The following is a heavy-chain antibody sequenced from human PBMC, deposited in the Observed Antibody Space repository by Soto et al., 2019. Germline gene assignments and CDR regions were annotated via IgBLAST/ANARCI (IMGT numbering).Heavy chain of an antibody. D-gene: IGHD1-26*01. V-gene: IGHV3-23*01. CDR3: ASPLFWELLIDY. J-gene: IGHJ4*02. CDR1: GFTFSSYA. Sequence: EVQLLESGGGLVQPGGSLRLACAASGFTFSSYAMSWVRQAPGKGLEWVSAISGSGGSTYYADSVKGRFTISRDNSKHTLYLQMNSLRVEDTAVYYCASPLFWELLIDYWGQGTLVTVSS. CDR2: ISGSGGST.